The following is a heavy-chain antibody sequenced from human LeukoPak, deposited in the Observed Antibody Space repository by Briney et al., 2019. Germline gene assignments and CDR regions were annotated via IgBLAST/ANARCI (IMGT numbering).Heavy chain of an antibody. Sequence: GGSLRLSCAASGFIFSDYAMNWVRQAPGKGLEWVSSIGSNGYTFYTGSVKGRFAISRDNAKSSLYLQMNSLRAEDTAVYYCARRNKVDYWGQGTLVTVSS. CDR1: GFIFSDYA. J-gene: IGHJ4*02. D-gene: IGHD1-14*01. CDR3: ARRNKVDY. V-gene: IGHV3-69-1*01. CDR2: IGSNGYT.